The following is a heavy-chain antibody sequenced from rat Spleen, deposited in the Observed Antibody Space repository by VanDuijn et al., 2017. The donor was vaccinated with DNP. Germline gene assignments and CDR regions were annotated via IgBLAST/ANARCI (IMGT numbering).Heavy chain of an antibody. CDR1: GFTFSSYW. Sequence: EVQLVESGGGLVQPGRSLKLSCVASGFTFSSYWMYWIRQTPGKGLEWVASINTDGGTTYYPDSVKGRLTISRDNAENTVYLQMNSLRSEDTATYYCAKDRDGGFAMDAWGQGTSVTVSS. D-gene: IGHD1-11*01. V-gene: IGHV5-58*01. CDR3: AKDRDGGFAMDA. J-gene: IGHJ4*01. CDR2: INTDGGTT.